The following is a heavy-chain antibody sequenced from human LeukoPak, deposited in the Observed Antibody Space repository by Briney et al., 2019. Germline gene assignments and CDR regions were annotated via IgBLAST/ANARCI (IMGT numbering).Heavy chain of an antibody. J-gene: IGHJ5*02. D-gene: IGHD3-9*01. V-gene: IGHV4-34*01. CDR2: INHSGST. Sequence: KTSETLSLTCAVYGXSFSGYYWSWIRQPPGKGLEWIGEINHSGSTNYNPSLKSRVTISVDTSKNQFSLKLSSVTAADTAVYYCASQDYDILTGLTPAWGQGTLVTVSS. CDR1: GXSFSGYY. CDR3: ASQDYDILTGLTPA.